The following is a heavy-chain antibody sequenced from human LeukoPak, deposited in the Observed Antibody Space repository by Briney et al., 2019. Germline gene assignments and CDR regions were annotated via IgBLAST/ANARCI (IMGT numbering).Heavy chain of an antibody. CDR2: INSDGSST. CDR3: AKDKGKYSTLYYFDY. CDR1: GFTFSSYW. Sequence: GGSLRLSCAASGFTFSSYWMHWVRQAPGKGLVWVSRINSDGSSTSYADSVKGRFTISRDNAKNTLYLQMNSLRAEDTAVYYCAKDKGKYSTLYYFDYWGQGTLVTVSS. D-gene: IGHD6-6*01. J-gene: IGHJ4*02. V-gene: IGHV3-74*01.